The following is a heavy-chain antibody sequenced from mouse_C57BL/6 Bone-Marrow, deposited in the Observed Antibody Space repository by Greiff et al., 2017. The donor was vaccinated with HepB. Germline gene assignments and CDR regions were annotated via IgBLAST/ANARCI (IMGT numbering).Heavy chain of an antibody. Sequence: VQGVESGPELVKPGASVKISCKASGYAFSSSWMNWVKQRPGKGLEWIGRIYPGDGDTNYNGKFKGKATLTADKSSSTAYMQLSSLTSEDSAVYFCASSYYDYDWFAYWGQGTLVTVSA. CDR3: ASSYYDYDWFAY. D-gene: IGHD2-4*01. J-gene: IGHJ3*01. CDR1: GYAFSSSW. V-gene: IGHV1-82*01. CDR2: IYPGDGDT.